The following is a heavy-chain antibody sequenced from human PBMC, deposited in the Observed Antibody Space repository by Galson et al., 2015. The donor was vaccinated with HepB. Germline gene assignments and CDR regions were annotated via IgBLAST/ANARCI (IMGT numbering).Heavy chain of an antibody. CDR1: GFTFSDYG. J-gene: IGHJ3*02. V-gene: IGHV3-30*02. CDR3: AREGPQTGTSSFDI. D-gene: IGHD3-9*01. Sequence: SLRLSCAASGFTFSDYGMHWVRQAPGKGLEWAASIRWDGTHDSYADSVKGRFTVSRDNSKNTVHLEMNGLRLEDTAVYYCAREGPQTGTSSFDIWGQGTMVTVSS. CDR2: IRWDGTHD.